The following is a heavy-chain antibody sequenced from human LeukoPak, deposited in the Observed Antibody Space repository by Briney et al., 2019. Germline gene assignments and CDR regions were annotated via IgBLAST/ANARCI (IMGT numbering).Heavy chain of an antibody. D-gene: IGHD2-2*02. CDR3: ARDLYCSSTSCYNRYFYMDV. CDR1: GFTFSYYW. Sequence: GGSLSLSCAASGFTFSYYWMSWVRQAPGKGLEWVANIRQDEGEKYYVDSVEGRFAISRDNARNSLYLQMNSLRVEDTAVYYCARDLYCSSTSCYNRYFYMDVWGKGTTVTVSS. V-gene: IGHV3-7*01. CDR2: IRQDEGEK. J-gene: IGHJ6*03.